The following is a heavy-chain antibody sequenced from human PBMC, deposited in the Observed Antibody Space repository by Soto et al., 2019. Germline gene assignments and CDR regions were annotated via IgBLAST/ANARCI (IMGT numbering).Heavy chain of an antibody. CDR3: TTSPDSVVVPPAGHSEAFDV. J-gene: IGHJ3*01. D-gene: IGHD2-21*01. CDR1: GFTFSHMW. CDR2: IKSKSDGGTI. V-gene: IGHV3-15*01. Sequence: EGQLVESGGGLVEPGGSLTLACAASGFTFSHMWMSGVRQGPGKGPEWVGRIKSKSDGGTIDYAAPGRGRFTISRDDSREMVFLQMSSLKVEDTAVYYCTTSPDSVVVPPAGHSEAFDVWGQGTMVNV.